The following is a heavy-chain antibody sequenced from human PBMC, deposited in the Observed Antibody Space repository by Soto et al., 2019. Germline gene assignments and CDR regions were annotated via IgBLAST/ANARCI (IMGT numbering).Heavy chain of an antibody. V-gene: IGHV1-69*06. CDR1: GGTFSSYA. CDR2: IIPIFGTA. D-gene: IGHD4-17*01. J-gene: IGHJ5*02. Sequence: EASVKVSCKASGGTFSSYAISWVRQAPGQGLEWMGGIIPIFGTANYAQKFQGRVTITADKSTSTAYMELSSLRSEDTAVYYCARDRLDYGDSRPNNWFDPWGQGTLVTVSS. CDR3: ARDRLDYGDSRPNNWFDP.